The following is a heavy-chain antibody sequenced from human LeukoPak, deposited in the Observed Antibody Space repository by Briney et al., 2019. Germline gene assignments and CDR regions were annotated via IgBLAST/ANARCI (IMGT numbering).Heavy chain of an antibody. J-gene: IGHJ5*02. Sequence: KPSETLSLTCTVSGASVSSRNYYWSWIRQPPGKGLEWIGYVYYTGSTNYNPSLQSRVAMSVDTSKNQFSLKLTSVTAADTAVYYCARDLYGSGSSLPESPWGRGTLVTVS. CDR1: GASVSSRNYY. CDR2: VYYTGST. V-gene: IGHV4-61*01. D-gene: IGHD3-10*01. CDR3: ARDLYGSGSSLPESP.